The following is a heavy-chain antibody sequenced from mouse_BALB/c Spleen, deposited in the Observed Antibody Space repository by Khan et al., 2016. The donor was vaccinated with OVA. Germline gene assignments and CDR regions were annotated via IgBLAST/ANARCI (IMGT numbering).Heavy chain of an antibody. Sequence: QVRLQQSGAELARPGASVKLSCKASGYTFTDYYINWVKQRTGQGLEWIGEISPGSGATYYNERFKGKATLTEDKSSSTAYMQLSSLTSEASAVYVCARRNYFGYTFAYWGQGTLVTVSA. CDR3: ARRNYFGYTFAY. CDR1: GYTFTDYY. V-gene: IGHV1-77*01. D-gene: IGHD1-2*01. CDR2: ISPGSGAT. J-gene: IGHJ3*01.